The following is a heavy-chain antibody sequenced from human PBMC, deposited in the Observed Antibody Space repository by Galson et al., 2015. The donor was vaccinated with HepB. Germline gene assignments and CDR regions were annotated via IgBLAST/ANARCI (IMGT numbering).Heavy chain of an antibody. V-gene: IGHV3-21*01. J-gene: IGHJ4*02. Sequence: SLRLSCAASGFTFSTYSMNWVRQAPGKGLEWVSSISSRSSYIYYADSVKGRFTISRDNAKNSLYLQMNSLRAEDTAVYYCARTIAMAGIYYFDYWGQGTPVTVSS. D-gene: IGHD6-19*01. CDR3: ARTIAMAGIYYFDY. CDR1: GFTFSTYS. CDR2: ISSRSSYI.